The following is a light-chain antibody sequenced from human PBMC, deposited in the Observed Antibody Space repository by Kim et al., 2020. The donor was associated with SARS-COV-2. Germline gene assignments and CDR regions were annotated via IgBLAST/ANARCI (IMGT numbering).Light chain of an antibody. CDR3: QQYYSHPYT. CDR2: GAS. Sequence: SASPGDRVTITCRASQDISSYLAWYQQKPGKAPRLLIYGASTLQAGVPSRFSGGGFGTDFTLTITCLQSEDSATYYCQQYYSHPYTFGQGTKLEI. J-gene: IGKJ2*01. V-gene: IGKV1-8*01. CDR1: QDISSY.